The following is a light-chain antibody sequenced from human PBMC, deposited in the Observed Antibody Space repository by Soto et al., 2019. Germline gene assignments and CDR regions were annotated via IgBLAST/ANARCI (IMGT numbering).Light chain of an antibody. J-gene: IGKJ5*01. V-gene: IGKV3D-15*01. CDR3: QQYNNWPAIT. CDR1: QSVRSN. CDR2: GAS. Sequence: EIVLTQSPATLSLSPGERATLSCGASQSVRSNLAWYQQKPGQAPRLLIYGASTRATGIPATFSGSGSGTQFTLTISSLQSEDFAVYYCQQYNNWPAITFGQGTRLEIK.